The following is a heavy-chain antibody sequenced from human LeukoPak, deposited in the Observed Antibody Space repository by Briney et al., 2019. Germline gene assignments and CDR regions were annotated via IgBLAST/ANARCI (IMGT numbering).Heavy chain of an antibody. D-gene: IGHD6-19*01. CDR2: IYYTGST. J-gene: IGHJ4*02. V-gene: IGHV4-28*01. Sequence: SDTLSLTCAVSDYAISSNNWWGWVRQPPGKGLEWIGYIYYTGSTYYNPSLKSRVTMSVDTSKNHFSLKLTSVTAGGTAVYYCARKVAGLSYFDNWGQGTLVTVSS. CDR1: DYAISSNNW. CDR3: ARKVAGLSYFDN.